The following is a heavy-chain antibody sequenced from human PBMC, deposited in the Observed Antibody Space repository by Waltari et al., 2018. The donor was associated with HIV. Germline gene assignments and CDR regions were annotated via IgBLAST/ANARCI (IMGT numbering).Heavy chain of an antibody. CDR3: GRQWWSEGAFDI. CDR1: GYTFIDNY. D-gene: IGHD2-15*01. CDR2: VKPGSGNT. J-gene: IGHJ3*02. Sequence: QVQLVQSGAEVKKPWTSVKVSCKASGYTFIDNYIHWVRQSPGQGLEWMGVVKPGSGNTNYAQKFQGRRTMTRDTSTSTVYMELSSLRSEDTAIYYCGRQWWSEGAFDIWGQGTTVTVSS. V-gene: IGHV1-46*03.